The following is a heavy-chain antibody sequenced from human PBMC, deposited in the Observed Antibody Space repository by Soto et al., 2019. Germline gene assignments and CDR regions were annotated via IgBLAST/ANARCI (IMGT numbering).Heavy chain of an antibody. J-gene: IGHJ4*02. CDR3: ARERGGYGLFDS. CDR1: GGSISNAAYS. CDR2: IYPSGMP. V-gene: IGHV4-30-2*01. Sequence: SETLSLTCTVSGGSISNAAYSWSWIPQPPGKGLEWIGYIYPSGMPFYNPSLRRRVTISIDRSNDQFSLNLKSVTDADTAVYYCARERGGYGLFDSWGQGTLVTVSS. D-gene: IGHD5-18*01.